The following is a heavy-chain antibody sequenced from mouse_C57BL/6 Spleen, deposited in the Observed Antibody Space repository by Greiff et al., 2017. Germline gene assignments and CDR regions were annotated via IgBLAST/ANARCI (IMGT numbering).Heavy chain of an antibody. Sequence: VQRVESGPELVKPGASVKISCKASGYAFSSSWMNWVKQRPGKGLEWIGRIYPGDGDTNYNGKFKGKATLTADKSSSTAYMQLSSLTSEDSAVYFCARNPDYYGSSYHYAMDYWGQGTSVTVSS. J-gene: IGHJ4*01. CDR1: GYAFSSSW. CDR2: IYPGDGDT. V-gene: IGHV1-82*01. D-gene: IGHD1-1*01. CDR3: ARNPDYYGSSYHYAMDY.